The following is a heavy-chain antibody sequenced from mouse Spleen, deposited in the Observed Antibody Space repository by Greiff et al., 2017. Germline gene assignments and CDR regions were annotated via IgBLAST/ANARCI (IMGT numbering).Heavy chain of an antibody. CDR1: GYSFTDYN. CDR3: AREGLLRRGAMDY. D-gene: IGHD1-1*01. V-gene: IGHV1-39*01. J-gene: IGHJ4*01. CDR2: INPNYGTT. Sequence: SGYSFTDYNMNWVKQSNGKSLEWIGVINPNYGTTSYNQKFKGKATLTVDQSSSTAYMQLNSLTSEDSAVYYCAREGLLRRGAMDYWGQGTSVTVSS.